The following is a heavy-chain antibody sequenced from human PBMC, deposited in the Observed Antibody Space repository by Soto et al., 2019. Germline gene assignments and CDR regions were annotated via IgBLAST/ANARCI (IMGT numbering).Heavy chain of an antibody. D-gene: IGHD3-10*01. CDR3: TTDFLFPRGADY. CDR2: IKSKTDGGTT. V-gene: IGHV3-15*01. CDR1: GFTFSNAW. Sequence: VQVVESGGGVVQPGRSLRLSCAASGFTFSNAWMSWVRQAPGKGLEWVGRIKSKTDGGTTDYAAPVKGRFTISRDDSKNTLYLQMNSLKTEDTAVYYCTTDFLFPRGADYWGQGTLVTVSS. J-gene: IGHJ4*02.